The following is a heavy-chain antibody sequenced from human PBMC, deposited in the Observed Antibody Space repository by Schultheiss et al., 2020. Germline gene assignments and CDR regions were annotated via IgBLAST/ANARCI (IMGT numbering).Heavy chain of an antibody. J-gene: IGHJ3*02. D-gene: IGHD1-26*01. Sequence: SETLSLTCTVSGGSISSSSYYWGWIRQPPGKGLECIGSIYYSGSTYYNPSLKSRVTISVDTSKNQFSLKLSSVTAADTAVYYCASRERAFDIWGQGTMVTVSS. CDR1: GGSISSSSYY. CDR2: IYYSGST. CDR3: ASRERAFDI. V-gene: IGHV4-39*01.